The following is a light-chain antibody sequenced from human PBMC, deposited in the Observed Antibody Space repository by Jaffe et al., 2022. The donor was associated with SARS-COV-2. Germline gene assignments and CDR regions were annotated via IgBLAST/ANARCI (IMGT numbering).Light chain of an antibody. CDR1: QSVGSPF. J-gene: IGKJ3*01. CDR2: GAS. V-gene: IGKV3-20*01. CDR3: QQYGRSPLT. Sequence: EIVLTQSPGTLSLSPGERATLSCRASQSVGSPFLAWYQQKPVQAPRLLIYGASSRATGIPDRFSGSGSGTNFTLTISRLEPEDFAVYYCQQYGRSPLTFGPGTKVEIK.